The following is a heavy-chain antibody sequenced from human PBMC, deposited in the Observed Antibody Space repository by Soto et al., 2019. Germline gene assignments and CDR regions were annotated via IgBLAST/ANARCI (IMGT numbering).Heavy chain of an antibody. CDR3: AAWITMVRGVITAFDI. CDR1: GGSISSGGYY. J-gene: IGHJ3*02. V-gene: IGHV4-31*03. D-gene: IGHD3-10*01. Sequence: QVQLQESGPGLVKPSQTLSLTCTVSGGSISSGGYYWSWIRQHPGKALEWMGYIYYSGSTYYNPSLKSRVTISVDTSKHQFSLKLSSVTAAATAVYYCAAWITMVRGVITAFDIWCQGTMVSVSS. CDR2: IYYSGST.